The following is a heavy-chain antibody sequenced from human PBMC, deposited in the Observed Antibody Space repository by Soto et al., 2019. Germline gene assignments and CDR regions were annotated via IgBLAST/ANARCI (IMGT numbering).Heavy chain of an antibody. CDR2: IYYSGST. CDR3: ARRHKIYDSSGYSRYYFDY. CDR1: GGSFSGYS. V-gene: IGHV4-34*01. D-gene: IGHD3-22*01. J-gene: IGHJ4*02. Sequence: SETLSLTCAVNGGSFSGYSWTWIRQAPGKGLEWIGSIYYSGSTNYNPSLKSRVTISVDTSKNQFSLKLSSVTAADTAVYYCARRHKIYDSSGYSRYYFDYWGQGTLVTVSS.